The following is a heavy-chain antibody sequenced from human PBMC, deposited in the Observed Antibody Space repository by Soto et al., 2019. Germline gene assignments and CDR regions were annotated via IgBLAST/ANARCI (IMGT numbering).Heavy chain of an antibody. Sequence: QVQLVESGGGVVQPGRSLRLSCAASGFTFSSYGMHWVRQAPGKGLEWVAVIWYDGSNKYYADSVKGRFTISRDNSKNPLYLQMSRLRAEDTAVYYCARDGRDCSRTSCYTYYYYGMDVWGQGNTVTVSS. V-gene: IGHV3-33*01. CDR3: ARDGRDCSRTSCYTYYYYGMDV. D-gene: IGHD2-2*01. CDR1: GFTFSSYG. J-gene: IGHJ6*02. CDR2: IWYDGSNK.